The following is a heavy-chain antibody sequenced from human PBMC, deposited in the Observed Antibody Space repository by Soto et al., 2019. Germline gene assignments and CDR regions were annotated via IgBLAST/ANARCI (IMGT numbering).Heavy chain of an antibody. CDR1: GFTFSSYW. Sequence: EVQLLESGGGLVQSGGSLRLSCAASGFTFSSYWMFWVRQAPGKGLVWVSRISIDGRSTNYADSVKGRFTISRDNAKNTRYVQMHSQRDEDTAVYYGACAPPQQWFGMGVWDRGRTVTV. D-gene: IGHD6-19*01. CDR3: ACAPPQQWFGMGV. CDR2: ISIDGRST. J-gene: IGHJ6*02. V-gene: IGHV3-74*01.